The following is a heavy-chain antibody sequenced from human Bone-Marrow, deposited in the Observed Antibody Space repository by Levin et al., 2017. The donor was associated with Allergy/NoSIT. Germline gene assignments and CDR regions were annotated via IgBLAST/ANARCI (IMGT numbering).Heavy chain of an antibody. Sequence: ASVKVSCKASGYIFNGYYIHWVRQAPGQGLEWMGWVNPVNGATKSAQKYQGRITMTGDSSIYTAYMELTSLKSDDTAVYFCARDVSSSGWGFDFWGQGTLVTVSS. CDR2: VNPVNGAT. J-gene: IGHJ4*02. CDR3: ARDVSSSGWGFDF. CDR1: GYIFNGYY. D-gene: IGHD6-19*01. V-gene: IGHV1-2*02.